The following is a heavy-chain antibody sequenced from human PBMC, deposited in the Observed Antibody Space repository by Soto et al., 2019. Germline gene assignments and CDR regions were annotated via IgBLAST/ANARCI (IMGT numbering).Heavy chain of an antibody. Sequence: QVQLVQSGAEVKKPGSSVKVSCKASGGTFSSYAISWVRQAPGQGLEWMGGIIPIFGTANYAQKFQGRVTITADESTSAAYMELSSLRSEDTAVYYCARALIPYDYVWGSYRPLTFDYWGQGTLVTVSS. V-gene: IGHV1-69*01. CDR3: ARALIPYDYVWGSYRPLTFDY. CDR2: IIPIFGTA. CDR1: GGTFSSYA. D-gene: IGHD3-16*02. J-gene: IGHJ4*02.